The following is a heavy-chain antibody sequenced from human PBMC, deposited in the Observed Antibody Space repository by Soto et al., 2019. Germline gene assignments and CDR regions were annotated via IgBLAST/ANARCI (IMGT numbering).Heavy chain of an antibody. CDR3: EAVVGFADFPVV. J-gene: IGHJ6*02. Sequence: ASVKVSYKASGFTFNRPAVHWVRQARGQRLESIGWIVVDSVNTNYTHRLNERVIIIKDMSTSPADMELNSLRSDDTAVYFCEAVVGFADFPVVWGQGTTVTVSS. D-gene: IGHD3-10*01. V-gene: IGHV1-58*01. CDR2: IVVDSVNT. CDR1: GFTFNRPA.